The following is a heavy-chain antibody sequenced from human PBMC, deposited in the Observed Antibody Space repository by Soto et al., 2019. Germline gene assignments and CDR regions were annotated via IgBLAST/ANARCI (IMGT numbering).Heavy chain of an antibody. D-gene: IGHD6-13*01. V-gene: IGHV3-7*02. CDR3: ATIAAVRFDY. Sequence: EVQLVESGGGLVQPGGSLRLSCAASGFTFSDEWMSWVRQAPGKGLEWVGNIKQDGSEIYYLDSVKGRFTISRDNAKNSLYLQMNSLRGDETAVYYCATIAAVRFDYWGQGTLVTVSS. CDR2: IKQDGSEI. J-gene: IGHJ4*02. CDR1: GFTFSDEW.